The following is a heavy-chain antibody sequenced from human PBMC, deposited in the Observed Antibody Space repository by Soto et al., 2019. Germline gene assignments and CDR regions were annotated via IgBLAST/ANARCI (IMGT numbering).Heavy chain of an antibody. Sequence: SETLSLTCTVSGGSISSYDWSWIRQPPGKGLEWIGNIYYSGSTNYNPSLKSRVTISVDTSKNQFSLKLSSVTAADTAVYYCARQGRGSYSTANWFDPWGQGTLVTVSS. CDR2: IYYSGST. D-gene: IGHD1-26*01. V-gene: IGHV4-59*08. J-gene: IGHJ5*02. CDR1: GGSISSYD. CDR3: ARQGRGSYSTANWFDP.